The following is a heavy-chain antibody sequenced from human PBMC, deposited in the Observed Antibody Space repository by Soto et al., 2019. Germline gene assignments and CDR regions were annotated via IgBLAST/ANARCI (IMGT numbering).Heavy chain of an antibody. J-gene: IGHJ5*02. V-gene: IGHV1-69*01. CDR1: GGTFSSYA. Sequence: QVQLVQSGAEVKKPGSSVKVSCKASGGTFSSYAISWVRQAPGQGLEWMGGIIPIFGTANYAQKFQGRVTLTADECKSKAYMELSSLRSEDTAVYYCARDNPLIVVVVAATPPRWFDPWGQGTLVTVSS. CDR2: IIPIFGTA. D-gene: IGHD2-15*01. CDR3: ARDNPLIVVVVAATPPRWFDP.